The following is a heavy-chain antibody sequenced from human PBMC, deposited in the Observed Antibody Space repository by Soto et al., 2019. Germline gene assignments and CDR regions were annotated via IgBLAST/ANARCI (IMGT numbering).Heavy chain of an antibody. CDR2: IYHSGST. CDR3: ARDKQWLVVGYYYGMDV. D-gene: IGHD6-19*01. Sequence: SETLSLTCAVSGGSISSSNWWSWVRQPPGKGLEWIGEIYHSGSTNYNPSLKSRVTISVDKSKNQFSLKLSSVTAADTAVYYGARDKQWLVVGYYYGMDVWGQGNTVTVSS. V-gene: IGHV4-4*02. J-gene: IGHJ6*02. CDR1: GGSISSSNW.